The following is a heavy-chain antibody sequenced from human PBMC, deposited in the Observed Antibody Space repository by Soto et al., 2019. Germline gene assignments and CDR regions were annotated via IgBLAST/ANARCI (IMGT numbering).Heavy chain of an antibody. Sequence: GESLKISCKASEDIFTNYWIGWVRQMPGRGLEWMGIIYPGDSDTRYSPSFEGQVTFSVDKSIKTAYLHLSTLKASDTAMFYCVRRRGYSSSVDFDYWGQGTLVTVSS. J-gene: IGHJ4*02. V-gene: IGHV5-51*01. CDR3: VRRRGYSSSVDFDY. D-gene: IGHD6-6*01. CDR1: EDIFTNYW. CDR2: IYPGDSDT.